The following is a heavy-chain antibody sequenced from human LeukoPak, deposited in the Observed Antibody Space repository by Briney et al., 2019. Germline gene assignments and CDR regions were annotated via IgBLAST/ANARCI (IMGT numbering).Heavy chain of an antibody. Sequence: GGSLRLSCAASGFTFSSYWMSWVRQAPGKGLEWVANIKQDGSEKYYVDSVKGRFTISRDNAKNSLYLQMNSLRAEDTAVCYCARDRTGAIIDYWGQGTLVTVSS. J-gene: IGHJ4*02. D-gene: IGHD3/OR15-3a*01. CDR1: GFTFSSYW. V-gene: IGHV3-7*01. CDR3: ARDRTGAIIDY. CDR2: IKQDGSEK.